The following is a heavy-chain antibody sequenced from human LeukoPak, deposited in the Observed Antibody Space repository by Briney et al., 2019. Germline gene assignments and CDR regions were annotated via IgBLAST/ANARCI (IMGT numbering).Heavy chain of an antibody. CDR3: VRVKGPYFDF. V-gene: IGHV3-48*01. Sequence: TGGSLRLSCAASGFPFSSYSMNWVRQAPGKGLEWVSYISASGSNIYYLDAVKGRFTVSRDNAMNSLFLQMNRPRAEDTGVYYCVRVKGPYFDFWGQGTLVTVSS. CDR1: GFPFSSYS. J-gene: IGHJ4*02. CDR2: ISASGSNI.